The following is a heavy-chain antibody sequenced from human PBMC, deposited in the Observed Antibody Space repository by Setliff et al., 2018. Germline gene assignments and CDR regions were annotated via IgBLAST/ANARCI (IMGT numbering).Heavy chain of an antibody. Sequence: PSETLSLTCAVQGGPFSGYYWSWIRQPPGKGLESIGDINHSGGTNYNPSLRSRVTLSVDTSKNQFSLRLTSVTAADTAVYYCARADSGYDGEYYFDYWGQGTLVTVSS. CDR1: GGPFSGYY. V-gene: IGHV4-34*10. J-gene: IGHJ4*02. CDR2: INHSGGT. D-gene: IGHD5-12*01. CDR3: ARADSGYDGEYYFDY.